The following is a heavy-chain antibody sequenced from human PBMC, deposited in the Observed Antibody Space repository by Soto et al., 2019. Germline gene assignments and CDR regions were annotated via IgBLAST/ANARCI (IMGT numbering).Heavy chain of an antibody. CDR1: GGSFSGYY. Sequence: QVQLQQWGAGPLRPLETLSLTCGVSGGSFSGYYWAWIRQSPGKGLEWIGEINDRGSINYNPSLKSLVSISVDTSKNHYSLNLRSVTAADSAVYYCAREIHDILTGPPWVWYFDLWGRGTLVTVSS. V-gene: IGHV4-34*01. CDR3: AREIHDILTGPPWVWYFDL. CDR2: INDRGSI. J-gene: IGHJ2*01. D-gene: IGHD3-9*01.